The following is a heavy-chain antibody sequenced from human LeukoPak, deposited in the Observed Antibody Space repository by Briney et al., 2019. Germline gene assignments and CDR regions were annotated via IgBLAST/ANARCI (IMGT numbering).Heavy chain of an antibody. Sequence: GGSLRLSCAASGFTFSNAWMSWVRQAPGKGLEWVSSIRSSSSYIYYADSVKGRFTISRDNAKNSLYLQMNSLRAEDTAVYYCARDRGGARPIDYWGQGTLVTVSS. CDR3: ARDRGGARPIDY. V-gene: IGHV3-21*01. D-gene: IGHD1-26*01. J-gene: IGHJ4*02. CDR1: GFTFSNAW. CDR2: IRSSSSYI.